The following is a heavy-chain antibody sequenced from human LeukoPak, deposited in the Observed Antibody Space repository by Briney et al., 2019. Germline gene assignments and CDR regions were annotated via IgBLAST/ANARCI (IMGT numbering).Heavy chain of an antibody. CDR2: IWYDGSNK. D-gene: IGHD5-12*01. CDR3: ARVPHRGVATIINFDY. Sequence: GGSLRLSCAASGFTFSSCGMHWVRQAPGKGLEWVAVIWYDGSNKYYADSVKGRFTISRDNSKNTLYLQMNSLRAEDTAVYYCARVPHRGVATIINFDYWGQGTPVTVSS. V-gene: IGHV3-33*01. J-gene: IGHJ4*02. CDR1: GFTFSSCG.